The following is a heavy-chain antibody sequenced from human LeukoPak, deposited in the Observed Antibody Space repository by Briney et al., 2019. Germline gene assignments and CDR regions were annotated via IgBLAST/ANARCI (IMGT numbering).Heavy chain of an antibody. J-gene: IGHJ4*02. CDR1: GYTLTELS. V-gene: IGHV1-24*01. CDR2: FDPEDGET. Sequence: ASVKVSCKVSGYTLTELSMHWVRQAPGKGLEWMGGFDPEDGETIYAQKFQGRVTMTEDTSTDTAYMELSSLRSEDTAVYYCAQYCTNGVCRYYFDYWGPGTLVTVSS. D-gene: IGHD2-8*01. CDR3: AQYCTNGVCRYYFDY.